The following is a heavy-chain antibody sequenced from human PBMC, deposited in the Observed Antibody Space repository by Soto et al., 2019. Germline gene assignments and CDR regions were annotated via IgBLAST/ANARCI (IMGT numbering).Heavy chain of an antibody. CDR1: GGSISSYY. D-gene: IGHD6-19*01. J-gene: IGHJ4*02. Sequence: SETLSLTCTVSGGSISSYYWSWIRQPPGKGLEWIGYIYYGGSTNYNPSLKSRVTISVDTSKNQFSLKLSSVTAADTAVYYCARVKGAGRRFDYWGKGTLVTVSS. CDR3: ARVKGAGRRFDY. CDR2: IYYGGST. V-gene: IGHV4-59*01.